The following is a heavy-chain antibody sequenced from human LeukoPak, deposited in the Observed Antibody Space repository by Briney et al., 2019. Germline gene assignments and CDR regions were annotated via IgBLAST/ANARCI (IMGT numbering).Heavy chain of an antibody. V-gene: IGHV3-48*04. Sequence: GGSLRLSCAASGFSFSNYSMNWIRQAPGKGLEWVSYISSSSRTIYQADSVKGRFTISRDNAKNSLYLQMNSLRTEDTAVYYCARDWGSGLNWFDPWGQGTLVTVSS. CDR3: ARDWGSGLNWFDP. J-gene: IGHJ5*02. D-gene: IGHD3-10*01. CDR1: GFSFSNYS. CDR2: ISSSSRTI.